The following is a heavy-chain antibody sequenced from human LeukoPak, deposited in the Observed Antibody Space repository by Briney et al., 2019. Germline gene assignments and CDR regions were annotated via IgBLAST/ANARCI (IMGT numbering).Heavy chain of an antibody. V-gene: IGHV3-74*01. Sequence: GGSLRLSCAASGFTFSSYWMHWVRQAPGKGLVWVSRINSDGSSTSYADSVKGRFTISRDNAKNTLYLQMNSLRAEDTAVYYCTRFLFYYDSSGYYDYFDYWGQGTLVTVSS. D-gene: IGHD3-22*01. CDR1: GFTFSSYW. CDR2: INSDGSST. J-gene: IGHJ4*02. CDR3: TRFLFYYDSSGYYDYFDY.